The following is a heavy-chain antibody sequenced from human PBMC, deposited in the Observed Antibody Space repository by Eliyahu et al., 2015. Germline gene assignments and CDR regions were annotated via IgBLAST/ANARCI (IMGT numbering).Heavy chain of an antibody. CDR3: ARQIEQWLAPYYFDY. D-gene: IGHD6-19*01. CDR2: VYYSGIT. CDR1: XGSISSSSYY. J-gene: IGHJ4*02. V-gene: IGHV4-39*01. Sequence: QLQLQESGPGLVKPSETLSLTCTVSXGSISSSSYYWAWXRQPPGKGLEWIXXVYYSGITYYNPSLKSRVAISVDTSRNQFSLRLNSVTAADTAVYYCARQIEQWLAPYYFDYWGQGTLVTVSS.